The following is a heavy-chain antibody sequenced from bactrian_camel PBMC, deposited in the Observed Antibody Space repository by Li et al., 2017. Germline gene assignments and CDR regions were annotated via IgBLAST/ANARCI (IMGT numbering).Heavy chain of an antibody. CDR1: GLTSSRYR. CDR2: IDRTGST. V-gene: IGHV3S55*01. D-gene: IGHD1*01. Sequence: QLVESGGDSVEDGGSLTLSCLISGLTSSRYRIGWFRQAPGKEREGVAAIDRTGSTTYSYSAQARFTISQGNSKNSLYLQMNSLDADDSAMYICAARSVYNSRHWTDVDAYDSWGHGTQVTVS. CDR3: AARSVYNSRHWTDVDAYDS. J-gene: IGHJ6*01.